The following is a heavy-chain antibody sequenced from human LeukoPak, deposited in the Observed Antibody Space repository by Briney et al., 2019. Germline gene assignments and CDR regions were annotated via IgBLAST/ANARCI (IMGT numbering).Heavy chain of an antibody. Sequence: ASVKVSCKVSGYTLTELSMHWVRQAPGKGLEWMGGFDPEDGETIYAQKFQGRVTMTEDTSTDTAYMELSSLRSEDTAAYYCATAPIAAAGIHYYYGMDVWGKGTTVTVSS. CDR3: ATAPIAAAGIHYYYGMDV. CDR1: GYTLTELS. J-gene: IGHJ6*04. V-gene: IGHV1-24*01. CDR2: FDPEDGET. D-gene: IGHD6-13*01.